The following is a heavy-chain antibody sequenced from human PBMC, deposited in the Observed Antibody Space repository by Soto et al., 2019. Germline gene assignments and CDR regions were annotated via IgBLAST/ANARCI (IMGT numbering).Heavy chain of an antibody. Sequence: WSLSLSCAASGFTLSAYSMNWVRQTPGKGLEWVSSISTSSTYIHYADSVKGRFTISRDNAKNSLFLQMNSLTAEDTAVYYCARETPLDSDYGGSPFSDFCGQGTMVTVCS. CDR3: ARETPLDSDYGGSPFSDF. J-gene: IGHJ4*02. CDR2: ISTSSTYI. V-gene: IGHV3-21*01. D-gene: IGHD4-17*01. CDR1: GFTLSAYS.